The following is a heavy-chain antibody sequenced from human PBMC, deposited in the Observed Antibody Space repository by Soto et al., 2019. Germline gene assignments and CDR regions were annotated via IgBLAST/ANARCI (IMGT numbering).Heavy chain of an antibody. CDR2: IYYSGST. D-gene: IGHD3-10*01. Sequence: PSETLSLTCTVSGGSISSSSYYWGWIRQPPGKGLEWIGSIYYSGSTYYNPSLKSRVTISVDTSKNQFSLKLSSVTAADTAVYYCARSPQNITMVRGVLDYWGQGTLVTVSS. V-gene: IGHV4-39*01. J-gene: IGHJ4*02. CDR1: GGSISSSSYY. CDR3: ARSPQNITMVRGVLDY.